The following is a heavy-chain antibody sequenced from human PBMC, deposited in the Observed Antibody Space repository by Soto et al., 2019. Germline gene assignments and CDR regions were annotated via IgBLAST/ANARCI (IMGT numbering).Heavy chain of an antibody. Sequence: QVQLQESGPGLVKPSETLSLTCTVSGGSITNYYCSWFRQPPGKGLEWIGYIQYNGYSAYNLSLKRRVPMLMDTSKTQFSLMLESVTATDTAVYYCARHGFGSLHGLVDVWGQGTTVIVSS. J-gene: IGHJ6*02. CDR2: IQYNGYS. D-gene: IGHD3-10*01. CDR1: GGSITNYY. V-gene: IGHV4-59*08. CDR3: ARHGFGSLHGLVDV.